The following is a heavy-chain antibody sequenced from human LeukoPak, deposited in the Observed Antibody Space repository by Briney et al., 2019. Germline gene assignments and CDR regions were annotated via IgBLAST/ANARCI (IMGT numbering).Heavy chain of an antibody. Sequence: GGSLRLSCAASGFTFDDYGMSWVRQAPGKGLELVSAISGSGGSTYYADSVKGRFTISRDNSKNTLYLQMNSLRAEDTAVYYCAKDRQWLGVFDYWGQGTLVTVSS. CDR1: GFTFDDYG. J-gene: IGHJ4*02. CDR2: ISGSGGST. D-gene: IGHD6-19*01. CDR3: AKDRQWLGVFDY. V-gene: IGHV3-23*01.